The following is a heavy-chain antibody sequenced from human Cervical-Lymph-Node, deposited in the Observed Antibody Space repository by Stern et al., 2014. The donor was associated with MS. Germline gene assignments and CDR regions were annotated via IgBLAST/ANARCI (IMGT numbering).Heavy chain of an antibody. CDR2: TYYTGST. Sequence: VQLVESGPGLVKPSETLSLTCSLSGGSIGTNYWTWIRQSPGKSLEWIGYTYYTGSTDYNPSLRSRVTISLDTSRNQFSLNLQSVTSADTAIYFCARAPSSLYWFFDLWGRGTLVTVSS. J-gene: IGHJ2*01. V-gene: IGHV4-59*01. CDR1: GGSIGTNY. CDR3: ARAPSSLYWFFDL.